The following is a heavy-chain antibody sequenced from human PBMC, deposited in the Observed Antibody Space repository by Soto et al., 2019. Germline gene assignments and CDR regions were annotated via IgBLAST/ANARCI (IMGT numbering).Heavy chain of an antibody. CDR2: IYPDESDI. CDR1: GYSFAKYW. J-gene: IGHJ3*02. Sequence: GESLKISCRGSGYSFAKYWIGWVRQMPGKGLELVGIIYPDESDIKYSPSFQGQVTISADKSINTAHLQWSSLKASDTAMYYCARDSRITGTWDDAFDIWGQGTMVTVSS. CDR3: ARDSRITGTWDDAFDI. D-gene: IGHD1-7*01. V-gene: IGHV5-51*01.